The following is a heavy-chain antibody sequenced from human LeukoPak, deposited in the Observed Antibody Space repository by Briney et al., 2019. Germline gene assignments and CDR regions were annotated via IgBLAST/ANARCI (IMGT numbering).Heavy chain of an antibody. CDR3: ARVLGGILTGYFGFDY. Sequence: WETLSLTCAASGGSISSSNWWSWVRQPPGKGLEWIGEIYHSGSTNYNPSLKSRVTISVDKSKNKFSLKLSSLTAADTAVYYCARVLGGILTGYFGFDYWGQGTLVTVSS. D-gene: IGHD3-9*01. J-gene: IGHJ4*02. CDR1: GGSISSSNW. CDR2: IYHSGST. V-gene: IGHV4-4*02.